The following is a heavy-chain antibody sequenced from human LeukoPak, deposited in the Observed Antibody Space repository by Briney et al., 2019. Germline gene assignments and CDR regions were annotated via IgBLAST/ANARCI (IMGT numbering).Heavy chain of an antibody. CDR1: GYTFTSYD. D-gene: IGHD3-16*01. CDR2: MNPNSGNT. CDR3: ARAHPDFWDYYYYYMDV. Sequence: GASVKVSCKASGYTFTSYDINWVRQATGQGLEWMGWMNPNSGNTGYAQKFQGRVTMTRNTSISTAYMELSSLRSEDTAVYYCARAHPDFWDYYYYYMDVWGKGTTVTISS. V-gene: IGHV1-8*01. J-gene: IGHJ6*03.